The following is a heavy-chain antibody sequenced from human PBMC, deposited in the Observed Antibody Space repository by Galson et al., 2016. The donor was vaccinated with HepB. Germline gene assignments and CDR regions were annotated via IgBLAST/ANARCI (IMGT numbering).Heavy chain of an antibody. CDR1: GGSINNSPFYW. J-gene: IGHJ4*02. CDR2: VYESGDT. D-gene: IGHD2-8*02. CDR3: TTNPGGVGYFDY. V-gene: IGHV4-4*02. Sequence: SETLSLTCTVSGGSINNSPFYWWIWVRQPPGKGLQWIGEVYESGDTHYDPSPKSRVTMSLDKSTNHFSLKLTSVTAADTAVYSCTTNPGGVGYFDYWSQGSLVTVSS.